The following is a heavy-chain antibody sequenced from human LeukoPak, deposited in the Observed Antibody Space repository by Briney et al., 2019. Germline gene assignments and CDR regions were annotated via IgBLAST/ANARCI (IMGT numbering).Heavy chain of an antibody. CDR3: AKGLYGSGSYSDY. CDR2: LSGSGVYT. Sequence: GGSLRLSCAASGFTFSSYAMSWVRQAPGRGLEWVSGLSGSGVYTYYADSVKGRFTISRDNSKNTLFLQLNRLRAEDTAMYYCAKGLYGSGSYSDYWGQGTLVTVSS. CDR1: GFTFSSYA. V-gene: IGHV3-23*01. J-gene: IGHJ4*02. D-gene: IGHD3-10*01.